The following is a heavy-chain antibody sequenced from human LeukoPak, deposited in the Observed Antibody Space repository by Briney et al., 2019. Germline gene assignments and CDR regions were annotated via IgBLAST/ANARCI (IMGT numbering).Heavy chain of an antibody. V-gene: IGHV3-33*01. Sequence: PGRSLRLSCAASGFTFSSYGMHWVRQAPGKGLEWVAVILYDGSNKYYADSVKGRFTISRDNSKNTLYLQMNSLRAEDTAVYYCARDGDGYCSSTSCYAGALDVWGQGTTVTVSS. D-gene: IGHD2-2*03. CDR2: ILYDGSNK. CDR3: ARDGDGYCSSTSCYAGALDV. CDR1: GFTFSSYG. J-gene: IGHJ6*02.